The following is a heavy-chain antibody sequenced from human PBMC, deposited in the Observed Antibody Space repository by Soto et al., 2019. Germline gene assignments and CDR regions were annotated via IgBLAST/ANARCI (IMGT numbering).Heavy chain of an antibody. J-gene: IGHJ4*02. CDR2: IFSNDEK. CDR3: ARILPLDYSSGWEYFDY. Sequence: QVTLKESGPALVKPTETLTLTCTVSGFSLSNARMGVSWIRQPPGKALEWLAHIFSNDEKSYSTSLKSRLTISKDTSKSQVVLTMTNMDPVDTATYYCARILPLDYSSGWEYFDYWGQGTLVTVSS. D-gene: IGHD6-19*01. CDR1: GFSLSNARMG. V-gene: IGHV2-26*01.